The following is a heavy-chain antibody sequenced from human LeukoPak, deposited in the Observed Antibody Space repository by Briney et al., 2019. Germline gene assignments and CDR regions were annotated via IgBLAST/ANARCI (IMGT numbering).Heavy chain of an antibody. CDR1: GFTFSDHY. V-gene: IGHV3-11*01. CDR3: AGSRIAAAGTFDS. Sequence: GGSLRLSCAASGFTFSDHYMGWIRQAPGKGLEWVSCIGSGANTIYYADSVKGRFTISSDNAKNSLYLQMNSLRAEDTAVYYCAGSRIAAAGTFDSWGQGTRVTVSS. CDR2: IGSGANTI. D-gene: IGHD6-13*01. J-gene: IGHJ4*02.